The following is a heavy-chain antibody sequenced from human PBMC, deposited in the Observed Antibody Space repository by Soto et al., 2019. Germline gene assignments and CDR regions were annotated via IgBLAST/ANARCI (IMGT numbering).Heavy chain of an antibody. Sequence: QVQLQESGPGLVKPSETLSLTCTVSGGSISSYYWSWIRQPPGKGLEWIGYIYYSGSANYNPSLKSRVTISVDTSKNQFSLKLSSVTAADTAVYYCARDASWYDENWFDPWGQGTLVTVSS. CDR2: IYYSGSA. CDR1: GGSISSYY. J-gene: IGHJ5*02. D-gene: IGHD6-13*01. CDR3: ARDASWYDENWFDP. V-gene: IGHV4-59*01.